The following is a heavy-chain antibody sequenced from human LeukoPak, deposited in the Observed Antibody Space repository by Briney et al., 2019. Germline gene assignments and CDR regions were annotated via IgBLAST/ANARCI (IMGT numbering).Heavy chain of an antibody. CDR3: ARERRYFDWLLPSLDAFDI. CDR2: IYYSGST. J-gene: IGHJ3*02. CDR1: GGSISSSSYY. D-gene: IGHD3-9*01. V-gene: IGHV4-39*07. Sequence: SETLSLTCTVSGGSISSSSYYWGWIRQPPGKGLEWIGSIYYSGSTYYNPSLKSRVTISVDTSKNQFSLKLSSVTAADTAVYYCARERRYFDWLLPSLDAFDIWGQGTMVTVSS.